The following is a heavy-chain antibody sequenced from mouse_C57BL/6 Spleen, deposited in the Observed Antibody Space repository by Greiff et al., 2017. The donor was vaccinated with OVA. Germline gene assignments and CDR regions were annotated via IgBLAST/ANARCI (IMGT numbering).Heavy chain of an antibody. J-gene: IGHJ4*01. D-gene: IGHD2-1*01. CDR2: IWSDGSP. CDR3: ARHYFYAMDY. V-gene: IGHV2-6-1*01. CDR1: GFSLPSYG. Sequence: VKLMESGPGLVAPSQSLSITCTVSGFSLPSYGVHWVRQPPGKGLEWLVRIWSDGSPTYTSALTYRLSISKDTSKSQVFLKMNSIQTDDTAMYYCARHYFYAMDYWGQGTSVTVSS.